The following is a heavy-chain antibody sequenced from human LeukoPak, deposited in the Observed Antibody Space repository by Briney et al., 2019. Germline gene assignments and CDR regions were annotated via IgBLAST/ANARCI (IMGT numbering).Heavy chain of an antibody. D-gene: IGHD6-25*01. J-gene: IGHJ4*02. V-gene: IGHV3-7*01. CDR1: GFTFSSYW. CDR2: IKQDGSEK. Sequence: PGGSLRLSCAASGFTFSSYWMSWVRQAPGKGLEWVANIKQDGSEKYYVDSVKGRFTISRDNAKNTLYLQMNSLRAEDTAVYYCARGGLLNYFDYWGQGTLVTVSS. CDR3: ARGGLLNYFDY.